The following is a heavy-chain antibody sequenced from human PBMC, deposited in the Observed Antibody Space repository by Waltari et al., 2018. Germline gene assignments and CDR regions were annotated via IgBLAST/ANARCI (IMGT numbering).Heavy chain of an antibody. CDR3: SREQNFEIINWFDP. J-gene: IGHJ5*02. CDR1: GFNFGVFA. CDR2: IRSKTYGETR. V-gene: IGHV3-49*03. D-gene: IGHD3-9*01. Sequence: QLVESGGGSIQAGGSLTLSCTTSGFNFGVFALVWFRQAPGKGLEWVGFIRSKTYGETREYAATVKRRFTISRDDSKGIAYLQMNNLKVEDTAVYYCSREQNFEIINWFDPWGPGTLVTVSS.